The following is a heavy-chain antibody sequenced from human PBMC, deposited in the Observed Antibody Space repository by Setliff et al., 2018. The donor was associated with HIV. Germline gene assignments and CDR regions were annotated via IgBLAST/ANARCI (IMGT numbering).Heavy chain of an antibody. D-gene: IGHD2-15*01. CDR1: GYAFTSQF. CDR2: ISPSGDRT. J-gene: IGHJ4*02. V-gene: IGHV1-46*01. CDR3: ARDLGGPRNFDN. Sequence: GASVKVSCKASGYAFTSQFMHWVRQAPGQGLEWMGIISPSGDRTTYAQRVRGRVTMTSDTSTGTVYMELSSLRSEDTAVYSCARDLGGPRNFDNWGQGTLVTVSS.